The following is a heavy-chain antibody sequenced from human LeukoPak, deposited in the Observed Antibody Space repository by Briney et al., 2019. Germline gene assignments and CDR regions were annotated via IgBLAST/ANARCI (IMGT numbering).Heavy chain of an antibody. D-gene: IGHD6-19*01. V-gene: IGHV3-48*01. CDR2: ITSSSNTI. CDR1: GFTFSSYS. CDR3: ARDLPDYSSGWSDY. J-gene: IGHJ4*02. Sequence: GGSLRLSCAASGFTFSSYSMNWVRQAPGKGLEWVSYITSSSNTIYYADSVKGRFTISRDNAKNSLFLQMNNLRAEDTAVYYCARDLPDYSSGWSDYWGQGTLVTVSS.